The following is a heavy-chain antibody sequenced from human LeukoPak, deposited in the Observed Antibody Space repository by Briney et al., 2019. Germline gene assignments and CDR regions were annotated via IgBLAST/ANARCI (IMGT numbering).Heavy chain of an antibody. CDR3: ARHISSGSDSLFGY. J-gene: IGHJ4*02. CDR2: ISDSGSP. CDR1: GGSISPYY. Sequence: SETLSLTCTVSGGSISPYYWSWIRQPPGKGLEWIGYISDSGSPNYNPSLKSRVTISVDSSKNQFSLKLSSVTAADTAVYYCARHISSGSDSLFGYWGQGTLVTVSS. V-gene: IGHV4-59*08. D-gene: IGHD5-12*01.